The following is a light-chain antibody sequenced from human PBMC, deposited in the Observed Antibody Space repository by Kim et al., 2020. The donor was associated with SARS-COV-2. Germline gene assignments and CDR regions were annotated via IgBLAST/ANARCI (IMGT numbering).Light chain of an antibody. J-gene: IGLJ1*01. V-gene: IGLV3-21*04. CDR1: TIGDSS. CDR2: YDS. Sequence: PGATARIPWETDTIGDSSVHWYQQTQVQAPAVVITYDSARPSGIPERFSGSNSGTTATLTISRVEAGDEADYHCQVWDSLSDHYVFGSGTRVTVL. CDR3: QVWDSLSDHYV.